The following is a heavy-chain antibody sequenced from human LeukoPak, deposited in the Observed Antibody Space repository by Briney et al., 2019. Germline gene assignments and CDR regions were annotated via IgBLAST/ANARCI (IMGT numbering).Heavy chain of an antibody. J-gene: IGHJ5*02. CDR1: GGSISSSSYY. CDR3: ARHPFFTMVRGVTPGWFDP. Sequence: SETLSLTCTVSGGSISSSSYYWGWIRQPPGKGLEWIGYIYYSGSTNYNPSLKSRVTISVDTSKNQFSLKLSSVTAADTAVYYCARHPFFTMVRGVTPGWFDPWGQGTLVTVSS. V-gene: IGHV4-61*05. D-gene: IGHD3-10*01. CDR2: IYYSGST.